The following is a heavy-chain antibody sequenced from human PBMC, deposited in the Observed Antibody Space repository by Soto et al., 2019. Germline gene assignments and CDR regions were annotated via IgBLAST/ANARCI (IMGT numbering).Heavy chain of an antibody. V-gene: IGHV4-39*01. D-gene: IGHD3-3*01. J-gene: IGHJ6*02. Sequence: SSETLSLTCTVSGGSISSSSYYWGWIRQPPGKGLEWIGSIYYSGSTYYNPSLKSRVTISVDTSKNQFSLKLSSVTAADTAVYYCARQVVNYDFWSGPPSYYYGMDVWGQGTTVTVSS. CDR2: IYYSGST. CDR1: GGSISSSSYY. CDR3: ARQVVNYDFWSGPPSYYYGMDV.